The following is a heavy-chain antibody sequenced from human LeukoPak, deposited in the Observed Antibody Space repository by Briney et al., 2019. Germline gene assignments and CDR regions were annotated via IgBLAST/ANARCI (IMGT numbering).Heavy chain of an antibody. CDR3: AKIEGKYQLANVPDH. J-gene: IGHJ4*02. D-gene: IGHD2-2*01. CDR1: GFTFNNYA. V-gene: IGHV3-30*02. CDR2: IRYDGNNK. Sequence: GGSLRLSCAASGFTFNNYAMNWVRQAPGKGLEWVAFIRYDGNNKYYADFVKGRFTISRDNSKNTLYLHMNSLRTEDTAVYYCAKIEGKYQLANVPDHWGQGTLVTVSS.